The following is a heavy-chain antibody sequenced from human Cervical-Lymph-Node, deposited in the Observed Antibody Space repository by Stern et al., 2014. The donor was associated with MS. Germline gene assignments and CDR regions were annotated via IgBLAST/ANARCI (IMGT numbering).Heavy chain of an antibody. Sequence: QVQLVQSGAKMKKPGASVQVSCKASGYAFTGFFIHWVRQVPGQGLEWMGRLNPNSDDPTYAQNFQDSVTLTRDTSISTAYLELSRLTSADTAVYYCAREATRIIVGIDYWGQGTQVTVSS. CDR1: GYAFTGFF. D-gene: IGHD2/OR15-2a*01. CDR2: LNPNSDDP. CDR3: AREATRIIVGIDY. J-gene: IGHJ4*02. V-gene: IGHV1-2*06.